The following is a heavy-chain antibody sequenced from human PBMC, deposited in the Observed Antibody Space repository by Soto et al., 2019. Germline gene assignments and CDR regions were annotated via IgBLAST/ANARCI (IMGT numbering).Heavy chain of an antibody. J-gene: IGHJ6*02. CDR1: GYTFTGYY. V-gene: IGHV1-2*04. CDR2: INPNSGGT. Sequence: GASVKVSCKSSGYTFTGYYMHWVRQAHGQGLEWMGWINPNSGGTNYAQRFQGWVTMTRDMSISTAYMELSRLRFDDTAVYYCARSLYYYGMDVWGQGTTVTVSS. CDR3: ARSLYYYGMDV.